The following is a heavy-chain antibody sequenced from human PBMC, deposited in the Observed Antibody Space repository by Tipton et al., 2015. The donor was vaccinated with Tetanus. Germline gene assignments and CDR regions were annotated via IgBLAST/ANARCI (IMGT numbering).Heavy chain of an antibody. V-gene: IGHV1-18*01. Sequence: QSGPEVKEPGASVKVSCKASGYTFTTNGISWVRQAPGQGLEWMGWISANSGNTKYAQKFQGRVTMTTETPTSTVYMELRSLRSDDTAVYFCARDAGYRRNYFDFWGQGTLVTVSS. D-gene: IGHD2-2*02. J-gene: IGHJ4*02. CDR3: ARDAGYRRNYFDF. CDR1: GYTFTTNG. CDR2: ISANSGNT.